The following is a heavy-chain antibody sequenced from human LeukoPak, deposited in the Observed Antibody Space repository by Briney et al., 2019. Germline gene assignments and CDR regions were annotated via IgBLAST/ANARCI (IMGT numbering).Heavy chain of an antibody. V-gene: IGHV3-33*01. CDR2: LWYDGSNK. CDR3: ARPRIIMVRGVKWGDYYYYGLDV. J-gene: IGHJ6*02. CDR1: GFTFSDYG. D-gene: IGHD3-10*01. Sequence: GRSLRLSCAASGFTFSDYGMHWVRQAPGKGLEWVAILWYDGSNKRYADSVEGRFTISRDNSKNTLYLQMNSLRVEDTAVYYCARPRIIMVRGVKWGDYYYYGLDVWGQGTTVTVSS.